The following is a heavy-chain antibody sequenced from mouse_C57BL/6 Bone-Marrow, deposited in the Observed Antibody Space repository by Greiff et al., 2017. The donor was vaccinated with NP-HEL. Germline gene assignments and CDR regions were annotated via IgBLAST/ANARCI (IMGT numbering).Heavy chain of an antibody. CDR3: ARHEGITTVVPNGGFDY. J-gene: IGHJ3*01. Sequence: VKLQESGAELVKPGASVKLSCKASGYTFTEYTIHWVKQRSGQGLEWIGWFYPGSGSIKYNENFKDKATLTADKSSSTVYKELSRLTSEDAAVYFCARHEGITTVVPNGGFDYWGQGTLVTVSA. CDR2: FYPGSGSI. CDR1: GYTFTEYT. V-gene: IGHV1-62-2*01. D-gene: IGHD1-1*01.